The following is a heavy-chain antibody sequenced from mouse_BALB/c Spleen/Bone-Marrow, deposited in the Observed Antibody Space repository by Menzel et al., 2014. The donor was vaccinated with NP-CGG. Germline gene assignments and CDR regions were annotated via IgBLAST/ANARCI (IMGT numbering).Heavy chain of an antibody. V-gene: IGHV1-18*01. CDR2: INPYNGGT. CDR3: ARWATYYDYGEDYAMDY. J-gene: IGHJ4*01. CDR1: GYSFTGYT. Sequence: EVQLQQSGPELVKPGASMKISCKASGYSFTGYTMNWVKQSHGKNLEWIGLINPYNGGTSYNQKFKGKATLTVDKSSSTAYMELLSLTSEDSAVYYCARWATYYDYGEDYAMDYWGQGTSVTVSS. D-gene: IGHD2-4*01.